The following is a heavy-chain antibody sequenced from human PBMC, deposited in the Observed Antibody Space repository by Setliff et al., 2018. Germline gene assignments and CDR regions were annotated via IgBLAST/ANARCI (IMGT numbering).Heavy chain of an antibody. J-gene: IGHJ6*02. CDR1: GGTFSSYA. V-gene: IGHV1-2*04. D-gene: IGHD1-26*01. Sequence: ASVKVSCKASGGTFSSYAISWVRQAPGQGLEWMGRINPNSGGTNYAQKFQGWVTMTRDTSISTAYMELSRLRSDDTAVYYCARDLLYSGSYLGYYYGMDVWGQGTTVTVSS. CDR3: ARDLLYSGSYLGYYYGMDV. CDR2: INPNSGGT.